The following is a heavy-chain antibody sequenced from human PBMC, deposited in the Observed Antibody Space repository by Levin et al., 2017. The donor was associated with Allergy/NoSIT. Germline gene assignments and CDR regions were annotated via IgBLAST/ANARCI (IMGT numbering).Heavy chain of an antibody. V-gene: IGHV1-18*01. CDR3: ARVVGRAVAEGAEYFQH. CDR2: ISAYNGNT. Sequence: ASVKVSCKASGYTFTSYGISWVRQAPGQGLEWMGWISAYNGNTNYAQKLQGRVTMTTDTSTSTAYMELRSLRSDDPAVYYCARVVGRAVAEGAEYFQHWGQGTLVTVSS. J-gene: IGHJ1*01. D-gene: IGHD6-19*01. CDR1: GYTFTSYG.